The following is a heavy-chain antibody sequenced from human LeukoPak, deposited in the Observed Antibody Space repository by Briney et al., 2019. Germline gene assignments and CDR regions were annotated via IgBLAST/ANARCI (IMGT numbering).Heavy chain of an antibody. J-gene: IGHJ4*02. V-gene: IGHV4-34*01. CDR2: INHSGSS. D-gene: IGHD3-3*01. CDR1: GGSLSGYY. CDR3: ARVPLRFLEPFDY. Sequence: SETRSLTCGVYGGSLSGYYWSWIRQSPGKGLEWIGEINHSGSSNYNPSLKSRVTMSVDMSKNQFSLKLRSVTAADTAVYYCARVPLRFLEPFDYWGQGTLVTVSS.